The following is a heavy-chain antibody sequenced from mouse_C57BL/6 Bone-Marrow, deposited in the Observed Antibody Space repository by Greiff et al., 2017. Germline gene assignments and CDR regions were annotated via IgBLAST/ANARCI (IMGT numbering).Heavy chain of an antibody. D-gene: IGHD1-1*01. V-gene: IGHV1-85*01. CDR1: GYTFTSYD. J-gene: IGHJ1*03. CDR2: IYPRDGST. Sequence: QVQLKESGPELVKPGASVKLSCKASGYTFTSYDINWVKQRPGQGLEWIGWIYPRDGSTKYNEKFKGKATLTVDTSSSTAYMELHSLTSEDSAVYFCARDYGSSYWYFDVWGTGNTATGSS. CDR3: ARDYGSSYWYFDV.